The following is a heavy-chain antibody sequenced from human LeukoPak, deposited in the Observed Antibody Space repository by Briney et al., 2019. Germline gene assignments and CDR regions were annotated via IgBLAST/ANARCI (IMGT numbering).Heavy chain of an antibody. V-gene: IGHV4-34*01. CDR2: INHGGST. J-gene: IGHJ4*02. D-gene: IGHD4-17*01. Sequence: SETLSLTCAVYGGSFSGYYWSWIRQPPGKGLEWIGEINHGGSTNYNPSLKSRVTISVDTSKNQFSLKLSSVTAADTAVYYCARGPTVVTPAFDYWGQGTLVTVSS. CDR1: GGSFSGYY. CDR3: ARGPTVVTPAFDY.